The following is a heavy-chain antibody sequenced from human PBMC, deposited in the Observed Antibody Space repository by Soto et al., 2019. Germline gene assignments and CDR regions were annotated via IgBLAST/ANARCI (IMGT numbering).Heavy chain of an antibody. CDR3: ARELQGLYYFDY. V-gene: IGHV1-3*01. J-gene: IGHJ4*02. D-gene: IGHD4-4*01. CDR1: EYTFTSYA. Sequence: EASVKVSCKASEYTFTSYAMHWVRQAPGQSLEWMGWINAGNGNTKYSQKFQGRVTITRDTSASTAYMELTSLRSEDTAVYYCARELQGLYYFDYWGQGTLVTVSS. CDR2: INAGNGNT.